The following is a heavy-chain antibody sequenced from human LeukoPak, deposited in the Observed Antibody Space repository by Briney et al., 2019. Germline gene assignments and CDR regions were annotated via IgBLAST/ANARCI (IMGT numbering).Heavy chain of an antibody. CDR3: ARARIAARLGWSDP. J-gene: IGHJ5*02. Sequence: SETLSLTCTVSGYSISSGYYWGWIRQPPGKGLEWIGSIYHSGSTYYNPSLKSRVTISVDTSKNQFSLKLSSVTAADTAVYYCARARIAARLGWSDPWGQGTLVTVSS. V-gene: IGHV4-38-2*02. CDR1: GYSISSGYY. D-gene: IGHD6-6*01. CDR2: IYHSGST.